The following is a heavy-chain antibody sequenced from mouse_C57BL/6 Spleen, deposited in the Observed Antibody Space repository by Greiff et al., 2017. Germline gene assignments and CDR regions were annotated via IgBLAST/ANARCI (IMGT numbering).Heavy chain of an antibody. Sequence: QVQLQQPGAELVKPGASVKLSCKASGYTFTSYWMHWVKQRPGQGLEWIGMIHPNSGSTNYNEKFKSKATLTVDKSSSTAYLQLSSLTSEDSAVYYCARGRLTGDFDDWGQGTTLTVSS. D-gene: IGHD4-1*01. V-gene: IGHV1-64*01. CDR2: IHPNSGST. CDR1: GYTFTSYW. CDR3: ARGRLTGDFDD. J-gene: IGHJ2*01.